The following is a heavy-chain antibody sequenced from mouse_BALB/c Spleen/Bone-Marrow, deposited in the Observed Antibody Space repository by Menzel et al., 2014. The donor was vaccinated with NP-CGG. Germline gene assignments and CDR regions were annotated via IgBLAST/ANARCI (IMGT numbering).Heavy chain of an antibody. Sequence: EVQLVESGGGLVKPGGSLKLSCAASGFTFSSYAMSWVRQTPEKRLEWVASISSGGSTYYPDSVKGRFTISRDNARNILYLQMSSLKSEDTAMYYCARHRYYFDYWGQGTTLTVSS. V-gene: IGHV5-6-5*01. CDR2: ISSGGST. CDR1: GFTFSSYA. CDR3: ARHRYYFDY. J-gene: IGHJ2*01.